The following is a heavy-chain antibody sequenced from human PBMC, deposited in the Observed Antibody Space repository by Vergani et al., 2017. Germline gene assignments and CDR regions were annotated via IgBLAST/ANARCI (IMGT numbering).Heavy chain of an antibody. J-gene: IGHJ6*02. CDR3: TRYFNGVDV. CDR2: IRSKAYGGTT. Sequence: EVQLVESGGGLVQPGRSLRLSCTASGFTFGDYAMSWVRQAPGKGLEWVGFIRSKAYGGTTEYAASVKGRFTISRDDSKSIAYLQMNSLKTEDTAVYYCTRYFNGVDVWGQGTTVTVSS. V-gene: IGHV3-49*04. CDR1: GFTFGDYA. D-gene: IGHD3-10*01.